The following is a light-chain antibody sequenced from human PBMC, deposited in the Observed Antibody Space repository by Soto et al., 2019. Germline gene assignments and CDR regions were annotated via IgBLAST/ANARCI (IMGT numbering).Light chain of an antibody. CDR3: QQCGSSPSFT. CDR2: GAS. CDR1: QNVSSNS. J-gene: IGKJ3*01. V-gene: IGKV3-20*01. Sequence: EIVLTQSPGTLSLSPGERATLFCRASQNVSSNSLAWYQQKRGQAPRLLIYGASSSDTDIPDRFSGSESGTDFNLIISRLEPEDFAVYYCQQCGSSPSFTFGPETEVEIK.